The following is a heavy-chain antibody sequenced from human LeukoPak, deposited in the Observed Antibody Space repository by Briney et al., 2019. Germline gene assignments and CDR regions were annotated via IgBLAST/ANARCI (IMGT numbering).Heavy chain of an antibody. V-gene: IGHV3-74*01. CDR2: IKSDGSST. CDR1: GFSFGGYW. J-gene: IGHJ5*02. CDR3: ARPDWFDP. Sequence: PGGSLRLSCAASGFSFGGYWMHWVRQAPGKGLVWVSRIKSDGSSTTYADSVKGRFTISRDNAKNTLYLQMNSLRAEDTAVYYCARPDWFDPWGQGTLVTVSS.